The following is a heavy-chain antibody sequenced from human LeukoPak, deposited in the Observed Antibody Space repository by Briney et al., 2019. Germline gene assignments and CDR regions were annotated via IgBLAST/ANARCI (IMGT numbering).Heavy chain of an antibody. V-gene: IGHV4-59*01. CDR3: ARCDYSKGRIDY. CDR1: GGSISSYY. J-gene: IGHJ4*02. D-gene: IGHD4-11*01. CDR2: IYYSGST. Sequence: KPSETLSLTCTVSGGSISSYYWSWIRQPPGKGLEWIGYIYYSGSTNYNPSLKSRVTISVDTSKNQFSLKLSSVTAADTAAYYCARCDYSKGRIDYWGQGTLVTVSS.